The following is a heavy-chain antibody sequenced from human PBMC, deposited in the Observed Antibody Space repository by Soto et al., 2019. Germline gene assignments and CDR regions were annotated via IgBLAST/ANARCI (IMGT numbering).Heavy chain of an antibody. V-gene: IGHV1-69*02. D-gene: IGHD2-8*01. CDR2: IIPILNIT. CDR1: GGTFSDYT. J-gene: IGHJ5*02. CDR3: ATMVSPTWLDP. Sequence: QVQLVQSRAEVKKPGSSVKVSCKASGGTFSDYTISWVRQAPGLGLEWMGRIIPILNITNSAQRFQGRVTLPADQSTSTAYMELSSLRSEDTAVYYCATMVSPTWLDPWGQGTLVTVSS.